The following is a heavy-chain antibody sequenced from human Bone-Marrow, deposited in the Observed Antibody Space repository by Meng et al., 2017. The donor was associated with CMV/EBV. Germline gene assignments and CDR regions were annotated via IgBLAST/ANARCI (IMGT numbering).Heavy chain of an antibody. Sequence: GGSLRLSCAASGFTFSDYYMNWVRQAPGKGLEWVSAISGSGGSTYYADSVKGRFTISRDNSKNTLYLQMNSLRAEDTAVYYCAKSDTISVFYYFDYWGQGTLVTVSS. D-gene: IGHD3-3*01. CDR1: GFTFSDYY. CDR2: ISGSGGST. J-gene: IGHJ4*02. V-gene: IGHV3-23*01. CDR3: AKSDTISVFYYFDY.